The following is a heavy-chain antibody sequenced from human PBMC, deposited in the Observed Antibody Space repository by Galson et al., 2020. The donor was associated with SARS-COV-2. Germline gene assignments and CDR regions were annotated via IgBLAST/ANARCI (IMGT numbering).Heavy chain of an antibody. CDR2: ISSGSSYI. D-gene: IGHD2-21*01. CDR1: GFTFSGYN. Sequence: GGSLRLSCAASGFTFSGYNMNWVRQAPGKGLEWVSSISSGSSYIYYADSVKGRFAISRDNARNSLYLQMNSLTAEDTAVYYCARDLGGGAFNYWGRGTLVTVSS. CDR3: ARDLGGGAFNY. J-gene: IGHJ4*02. V-gene: IGHV3-21*01.